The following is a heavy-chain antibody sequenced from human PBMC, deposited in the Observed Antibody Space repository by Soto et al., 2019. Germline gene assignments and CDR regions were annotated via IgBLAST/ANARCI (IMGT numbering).Heavy chain of an antibody. V-gene: IGHV1-3*04. D-gene: IGHD2-15*01. CDR1: GYTFTTYA. CDR2: INIGNGNT. Sequence: GASVKVSCKTSGYTFTTYAIHWVRQAPGQRLEWMGWINIGNGNTKYSQTFQGRVTITRDTSASTAYMDLSSLRSEDTAMYYCARDGYCRGGSCYSVYWGQGTLVTVSS. CDR3: ARDGYCRGGSCYSVY. J-gene: IGHJ4*02.